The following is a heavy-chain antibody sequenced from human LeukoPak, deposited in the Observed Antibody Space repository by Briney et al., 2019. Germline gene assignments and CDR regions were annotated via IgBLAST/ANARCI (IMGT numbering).Heavy chain of an antibody. CDR2: ISSSSNYI. V-gene: IGHV3-21*01. Sequence: GGSLRLSCSASGFTFSSYAMHWVRQAPGKGLEWVSCISSSSNYIYYADSVKGRFTISRDNAKNSLYLQMNSLRAQDTAVYYCARDEGVSFDYWGQGTLVTVSS. J-gene: IGHJ4*02. CDR3: ARDEGVSFDY. CDR1: GFTFSSYA.